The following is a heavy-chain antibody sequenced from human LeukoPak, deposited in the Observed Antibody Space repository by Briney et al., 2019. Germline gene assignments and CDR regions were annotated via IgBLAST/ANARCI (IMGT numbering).Heavy chain of an antibody. Sequence: PGGSLRLSCAASGFTFSSYSMNWVRQAPGKGLEWVSYISSSSTIYYADSVKGRFTISRDNAKNSLYLQMNSLRAEDTAVYYCARDVDTDYFDYWGQGTLVTVSS. CDR1: GFTFSSYS. D-gene: IGHD5-18*01. J-gene: IGHJ4*02. CDR3: ARDVDTDYFDY. CDR2: ISSSSTI. V-gene: IGHV3-48*01.